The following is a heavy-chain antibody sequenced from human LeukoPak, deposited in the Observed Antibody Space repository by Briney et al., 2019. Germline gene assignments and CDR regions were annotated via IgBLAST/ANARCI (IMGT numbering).Heavy chain of an antibody. Sequence: SETLSLTCTVSGDSLSTYSWSWLRQPPGKGLEYIGYIYYSGSTNYNPSLKSRVTMSVDTSKNQFSLKLNSVTAADTAVYYFVGEKNYWGTPYWGQGTLVTVSS. CDR2: IYYSGST. CDR3: VGEKNYWGTPY. J-gene: IGHJ4*02. V-gene: IGHV4-59*08. CDR1: GDSLSTYS. D-gene: IGHD1-7*01.